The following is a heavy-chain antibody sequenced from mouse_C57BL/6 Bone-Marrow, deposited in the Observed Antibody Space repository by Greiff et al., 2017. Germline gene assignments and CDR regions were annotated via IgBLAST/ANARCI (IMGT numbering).Heavy chain of an antibody. Sequence: VKLQESGAELVKPGASVKISCKASGYAFSSYWMNWVKQRPGKGLEWIGQIYPGDGDTNYNGKFKGKATLTADKSSSTAYMQLSSLTSEDSAVYFCARRWSSSFDYWGQGTTLTVSS. CDR3: ARRWSSSFDY. D-gene: IGHD1-1*01. V-gene: IGHV1-80*01. CDR2: IYPGDGDT. J-gene: IGHJ2*01. CDR1: GYAFSSYW.